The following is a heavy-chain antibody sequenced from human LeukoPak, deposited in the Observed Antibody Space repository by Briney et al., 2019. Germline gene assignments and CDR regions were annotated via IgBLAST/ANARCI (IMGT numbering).Heavy chain of an antibody. D-gene: IGHD4/OR15-4a*01. CDR1: GGSISSSRYY. CDR2: ISYSGST. J-gene: IGHJ3*02. CDR3: ARHFDGGNYHDPFDI. Sequence: SETLSLTCTVSGGSISSSRYYWGWIRQPPGEGLDWIGSISYSGSTYYNSSLKSRLTISVDTSKNQFSLRLSSVTAADTAVYYCARHFDGGNYHDPFDIWGQGTMATVSS. V-gene: IGHV4-39*01.